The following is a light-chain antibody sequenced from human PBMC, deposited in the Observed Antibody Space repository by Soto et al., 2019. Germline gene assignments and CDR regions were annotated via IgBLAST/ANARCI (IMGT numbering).Light chain of an antibody. CDR2: GST. CDR1: QSVSSSY. CDR3: QQNGSSPSIT. J-gene: IGKJ5*01. Sequence: EIVLTQSPGTLSLSPGERATLSCRASQSVSSSYLAWYQQKPGQAPRLLIYGSTNRATAIPDRFSCSGSGTDITLTISRLKLEDFAVYYCQQNGSSPSITFGQGTRLDIK. V-gene: IGKV3-20*01.